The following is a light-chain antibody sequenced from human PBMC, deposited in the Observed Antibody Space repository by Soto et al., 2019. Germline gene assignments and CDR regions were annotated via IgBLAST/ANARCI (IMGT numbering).Light chain of an antibody. V-gene: IGKV3-11*01. CDR2: DAS. J-gene: IGKJ4*01. Sequence: EIVLTQSPATLSLSPGERATLSCRATQSVSSYLAWYQPRPGHAPRLLISDASNRATGIPARFSGSGSGIAFTLHILRLEPEDVAVYYYKQRSNWPLTFGGGTKVEIK. CDR1: QSVSSY. CDR3: KQRSNWPLT.